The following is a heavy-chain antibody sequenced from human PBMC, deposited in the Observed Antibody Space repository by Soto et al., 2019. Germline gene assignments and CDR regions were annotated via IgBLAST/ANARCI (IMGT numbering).Heavy chain of an antibody. V-gene: IGHV4-59*08. J-gene: IGHJ6*03. CDR1: GGSISSYY. CDR3: ARRSRYSSYDPGYYYYYYMDV. D-gene: IGHD5-12*01. Sequence: PSETLSLTWTVSGGSISSYYWSWIRQPQGKGLEWIGYIYYSGSTNYNPSLKSRVAISVDTSKNQFSLKLSSVTAADTAVYYCARRSRYSSYDPGYYYYYYMDVWGKGTTVTVSS. CDR2: IYYSGST.